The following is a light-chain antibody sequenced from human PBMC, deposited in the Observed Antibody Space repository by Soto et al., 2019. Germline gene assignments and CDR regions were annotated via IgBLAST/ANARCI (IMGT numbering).Light chain of an antibody. J-gene: IGLJ2*01. CDR1: SSNIGAGYD. CDR3: QSYDSSLYVV. CDR2: GNS. Sequence: QSVLTQPPSVSGAPGQRVTISCTGSSSNIGAGYDVHWYQQLPGTAPKLLIYGNSNRPSGVPDRFSGSKSGTSAFLAITGLQAEDEADYYCQSYDSSLYVVFGGGTKLTVL. V-gene: IGLV1-40*01.